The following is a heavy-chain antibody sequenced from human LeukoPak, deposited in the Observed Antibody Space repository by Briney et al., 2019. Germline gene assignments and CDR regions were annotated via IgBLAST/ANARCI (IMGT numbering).Heavy chain of an antibody. J-gene: IGHJ4*02. CDR2: ISYDGSNK. Sequence: GGSLRLSCAAPGFTFSSYGMHWVRQAPGKGLEWVAVISYDGSNKYYADSVKGRFTLSRDNSKNTLYLQMNSLRVEDTAVYYCAPEGDGYILFDYWGQGTLVSVSS. D-gene: IGHD5-24*01. CDR1: GFTFSSYG. CDR3: APEGDGYILFDY. V-gene: IGHV3-30*03.